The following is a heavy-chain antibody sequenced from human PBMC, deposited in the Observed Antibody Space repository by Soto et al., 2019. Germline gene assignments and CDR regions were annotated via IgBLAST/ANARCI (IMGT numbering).Heavy chain of an antibody. CDR1: GFTFSSYA. Sequence: EVQLLESGGGLVQPGGSLRLSCAASGFTFSSYAMSWVRQAPGKGLEWVSAISGSGGSTYYADSVKGRFTISRDNSKNTLYLQMNSLRAEDTAVYYCAKDAEAGDFWSGYHPGPFAYWGQGTLVTVSS. CDR2: ISGSGGST. CDR3: AKDAEAGDFWSGYHPGPFAY. V-gene: IGHV3-23*01. D-gene: IGHD3-3*01. J-gene: IGHJ4*02.